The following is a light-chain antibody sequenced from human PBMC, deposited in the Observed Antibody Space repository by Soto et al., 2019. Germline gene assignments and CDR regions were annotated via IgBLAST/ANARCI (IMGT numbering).Light chain of an antibody. J-gene: IGKJ1*01. V-gene: IGKV3-20*01. CDR2: GAS. CDR3: QHYGSSPWT. CDR1: QSVSSNS. Sequence: EMVLTQSPGTLSLSPGERATLSCRASQSVSSNSLAWYQQKPGQAPRLLIYGASSRATGIPDRFSGSGSGTDFTLTISRLEPEDFAVYYCQHYGSSPWTFAQGTKVEI.